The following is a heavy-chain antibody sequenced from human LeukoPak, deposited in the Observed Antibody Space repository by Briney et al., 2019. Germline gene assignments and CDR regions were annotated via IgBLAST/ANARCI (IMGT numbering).Heavy chain of an antibody. J-gene: IGHJ4*02. CDR3: ARVGSYKFDY. V-gene: IGHV3-53*01. Sequence: PGRSLRLSCAGSGVTVSSNHMSWVRQAPGKGLEWGSIIYSGGSTYYADSVKGRFTISRDNSENTMYLQMNCLRGEDTAVYYCARVGSYKFDYWGQGTLVTVSS. CDR1: GVTVSSNH. CDR2: IYSGGST. D-gene: IGHD5-24*01.